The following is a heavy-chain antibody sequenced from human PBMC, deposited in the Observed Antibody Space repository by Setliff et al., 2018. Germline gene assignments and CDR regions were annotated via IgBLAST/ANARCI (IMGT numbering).Heavy chain of an antibody. J-gene: IGHJ4*02. CDR2: ISTSSGTR. V-gene: IGHV3-48*01. D-gene: IGHD2-2*01. CDR3: AKFSSVPGSRFFDY. Sequence: GGSLRLSCVVSGFSFSNYGMTWVRQAPGKGLEWISYISTSSGTRYYADSVKGRFTISRDNANQSLYLQMSSLRVDDTAVYYCAKFSSVPGSRFFDYWGQGALVTVSS. CDR1: GFSFSNYG.